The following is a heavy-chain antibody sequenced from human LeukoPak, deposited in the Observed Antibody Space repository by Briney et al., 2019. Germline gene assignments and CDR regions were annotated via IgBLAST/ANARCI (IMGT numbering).Heavy chain of an antibody. CDR2: ISSSSSYT. CDR1: GFTFSDYY. V-gene: IGHV3-11*06. D-gene: IGHD6-13*01. CDR3: ARASSTWYVYYFDY. Sequence: GGSLRLSSAASGFTFSDYYMSWIRQAPGKGLEWVSYISSSSSYTNYADSVKGRFTISRDNAKNSLYLQMNSLRAEDTAVYYCARASSTWYVYYFDYWGQGTLVTVSS. J-gene: IGHJ4*02.